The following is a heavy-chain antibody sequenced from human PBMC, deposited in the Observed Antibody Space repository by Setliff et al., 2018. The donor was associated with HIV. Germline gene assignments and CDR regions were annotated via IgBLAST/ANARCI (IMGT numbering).Heavy chain of an antibody. CDR2: ISPSSSYI. J-gene: IGHJ3*02. CDR1: GFTFSSYS. V-gene: IGHV3-21*01. D-gene: IGHD3-22*01. CDR3: ARQGPSRGSGYYPPDDAFDI. Sequence: GASLKISCAASGFTFSSYSMNWVRQAPGKGLEWVSSISPSSSYIHYADSVKGRFTISRDNAKNSLYLQVNSLRAEDTAVYYCARQGPSRGSGYYPPDDAFDIWGQGTMVTVSS.